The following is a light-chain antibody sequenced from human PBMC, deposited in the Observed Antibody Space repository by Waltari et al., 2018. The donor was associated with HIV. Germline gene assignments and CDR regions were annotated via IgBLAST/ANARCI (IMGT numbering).Light chain of an antibody. CDR1: SSDVGAYNH. Sequence: QSALTQPASVSGSPGQSITISCTGTSSDVGAYNHVSWYQQHPVNAPKVMIYYVISRPSGVSDRFSGSKSGNTASLTISGLQTEDEADYYCASFTTRGTAVFGGGTKLTVL. CDR2: YVI. J-gene: IGLJ3*02. CDR3: ASFTTRGTAV. V-gene: IGLV2-14*03.